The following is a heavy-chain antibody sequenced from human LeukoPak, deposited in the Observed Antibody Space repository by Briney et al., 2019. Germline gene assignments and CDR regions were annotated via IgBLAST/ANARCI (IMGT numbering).Heavy chain of an antibody. CDR1: GYSFTSYW. V-gene: IGHV5-51*01. CDR3: ARQGVEYCSGGSCGIWFDP. Sequence: GESLKISCKGSGYSFTSYWIGWVRQMPGKGLEWMGIIYPGDSDTRYSPSFQGQVTISADKSISTAYLQWSSLKASDTAMYYCARQGVEYCSGGSCGIWFDPWGQGTLVTVSS. CDR2: IYPGDSDT. J-gene: IGHJ5*02. D-gene: IGHD2-15*01.